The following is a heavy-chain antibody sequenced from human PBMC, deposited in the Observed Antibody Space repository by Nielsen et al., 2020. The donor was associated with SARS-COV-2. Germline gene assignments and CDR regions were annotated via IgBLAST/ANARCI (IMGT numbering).Heavy chain of an antibody. CDR1: GFTFSSYS. J-gene: IGHJ4*02. Sequence: GESLKISCAASGFTFSSYSMNWVRQAPGKGLEWVSYISSSSSTIYYADSVKGRFTISRDNAKNSLYLQMNSLRAEDTAIYYCFRPSDYWGQGTLVTVSS. CDR3: FRPSDY. CDR2: ISSSSSTI. V-gene: IGHV3-48*01.